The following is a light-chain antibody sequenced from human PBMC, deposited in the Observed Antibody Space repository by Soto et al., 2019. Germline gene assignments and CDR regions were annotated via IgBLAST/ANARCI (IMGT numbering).Light chain of an antibody. CDR1: QNVAGD. Sequence: RVTTQSPATLSVSPGERATLSCRASQNVAGDLAWYQQKPGQAPRLLIYRTSTRATGIPARFSGSGSGTEFPLTLSSLQSEDFAVYYCQEYNGRSSFGQGTKVEIK. CDR3: QEYNGRSS. J-gene: IGKJ1*01. V-gene: IGKV3-15*01. CDR2: RTS.